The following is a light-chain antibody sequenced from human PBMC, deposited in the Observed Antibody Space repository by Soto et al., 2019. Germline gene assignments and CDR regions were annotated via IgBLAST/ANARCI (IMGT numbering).Light chain of an antibody. CDR3: QQFSSYPLT. J-gene: IGKJ4*01. Sequence: EIVMTQSPGTLSVSPGERATLSCRTSQSVRSSHLAWYQQKPGQAPRLLIYDASNRATGIPARLSGSGSGTDFTLTISRLEPEDFAVYYCQQFSSYPLTFGGGTKVDI. V-gene: IGKV3-20*01. CDR2: DAS. CDR1: QSVRSSH.